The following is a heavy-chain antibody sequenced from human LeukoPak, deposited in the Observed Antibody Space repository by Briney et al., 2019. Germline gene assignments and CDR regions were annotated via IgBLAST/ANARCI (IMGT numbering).Heavy chain of an antibody. J-gene: IGHJ4*02. CDR1: GYTFTGYY. CDR2: INPNSGGT. V-gene: IGHV1-2*06. CDR3: VRAIPGLGGPNLLVDY. Sequence: ASVKVSCKASGYTFTGYYMHWVRQAPGQGLEWMGRINPNSGGTNYAQKFQGRVTITRDTSISAAYMELSRLSSGDKAGYYCVRAIPGLGGPNLLVDYWGQGTLVTVSS. D-gene: IGHD1-14*01.